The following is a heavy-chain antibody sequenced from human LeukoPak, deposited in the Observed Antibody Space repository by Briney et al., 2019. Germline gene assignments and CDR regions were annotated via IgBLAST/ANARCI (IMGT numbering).Heavy chain of an antibody. CDR1: GDSISRGTYY. CDR3: ARDSNFYDVSHDKAEDF. CDR2: VFRSGST. V-gene: IGHV4-61*02. Sequence: SETLSLTCTVTGDSISRGTYYWTWVRQPAGKGLEWIGRVFRSGSTYYNPSLKSRVTISIDTSNNQFSLHLRSVTAADTAVYYCARDSNFYDVSHDKAEDFWGQGTLVIVSS. D-gene: IGHD3-22*01. J-gene: IGHJ4*02.